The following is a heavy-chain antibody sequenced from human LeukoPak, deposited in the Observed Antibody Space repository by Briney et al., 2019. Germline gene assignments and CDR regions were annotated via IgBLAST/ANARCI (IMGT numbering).Heavy chain of an antibody. Sequence: GGSLRLSCAASGFTFSSYAMHWVRQAPGKGLEWVAVISYDGSNKNYADSVKGRFTISGDNSKNTLYLQMNSLRAEDRSVYYCARSPGILGTNYFDYWGQGTLVTVSS. CDR2: ISYDGSNK. CDR3: ARSPGILGTNYFDY. D-gene: IGHD1-26*01. V-gene: IGHV3-30*04. J-gene: IGHJ4*02. CDR1: GFTFSSYA.